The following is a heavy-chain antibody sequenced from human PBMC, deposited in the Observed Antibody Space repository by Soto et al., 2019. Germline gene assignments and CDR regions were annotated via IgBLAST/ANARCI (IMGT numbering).Heavy chain of an antibody. CDR2: RYYSEST. Sequence: PSETLSLTCTVSGGSITTGGYYWSWLGQLPGQGLEWIGHRYYSESTYYNPSLKSRVSISLDTSKNQFFLKLSFVAAADTAMYYCARTKCSGGSCYSWSLDYWGQGTPVTVSS. CDR1: GGSITTGGYY. V-gene: IGHV4-31*02. D-gene: IGHD2-15*01. CDR3: ARTKCSGGSCYSWSLDY. J-gene: IGHJ4*02.